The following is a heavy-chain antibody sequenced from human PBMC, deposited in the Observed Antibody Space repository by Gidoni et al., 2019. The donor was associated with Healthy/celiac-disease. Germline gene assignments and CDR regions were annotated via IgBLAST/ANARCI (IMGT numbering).Heavy chain of an antibody. CDR1: GGSISSGSYY. D-gene: IGHD3-10*01. J-gene: IGHJ5*02. Sequence: QVQLQESGPGLVKPSQTLSLTCPVSGGSISSGSYYWSWIRQPAGKGLEWIGRIYTSGSTNYNPSLKSRVTISVDTSKNQFSLKLSSVTAADTAVYYCARTDPYYYGSGGWFDPWGQGTLVTVSS. V-gene: IGHV4-61*02. CDR3: ARTDPYYYGSGGWFDP. CDR2: IYTSGST.